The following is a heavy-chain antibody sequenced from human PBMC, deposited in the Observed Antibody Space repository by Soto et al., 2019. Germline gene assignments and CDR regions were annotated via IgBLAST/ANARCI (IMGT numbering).Heavy chain of an antibody. CDR3: ARDWIAVADHYYYYGMDV. V-gene: IGHV1-46*01. CDR1: GDTFTSYY. D-gene: IGHD6-19*01. CDR2: INPSGGT. J-gene: IGHJ6*02. Sequence: ASVKVSCKASGDTFTSYYMHWVRQAPGQGLEWMGIINPSGGTRYAQKFQGRVTMTRDTSASTAYMELSSLRSEDTAVYYCARDWIAVADHYYYYGMDVWGQGTTVTVSS.